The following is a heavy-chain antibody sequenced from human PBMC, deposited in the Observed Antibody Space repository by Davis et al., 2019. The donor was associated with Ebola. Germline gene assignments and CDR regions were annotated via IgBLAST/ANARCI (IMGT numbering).Heavy chain of an antibody. CDR2: IFYSGNT. CDR1: AGSISSSSYY. D-gene: IGHD6-6*01. CDR3: ARRIAARPDCFDP. V-gene: IGHV4-39*01. J-gene: IGHJ5*02. Sequence: MPSETLSLTCTVSAGSISSSSYYWGWIRQPPGKGLEWIGSIFYSGNTYYNPSLKSRVTMSVDTPKNQFSLRLSSVTAADTAVYYCARRIAARPDCFDPWGQGTLVTVSS.